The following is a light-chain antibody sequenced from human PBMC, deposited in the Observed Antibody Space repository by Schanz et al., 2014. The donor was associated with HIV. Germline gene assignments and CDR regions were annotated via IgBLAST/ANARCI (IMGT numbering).Light chain of an antibody. CDR2: KAS. CDR1: QSMSSW. J-gene: IGKJ2*01. CDR3: QQSYSTPRT. V-gene: IGKV1-5*03. Sequence: DIQMTQSPSTLSASVGDRVTITCRASQSMSSWLAWYQQKPGKAPKLLISKASNLESGVPSRFSGSGSGTEFTLTISSLQPEDFATYYCQQSYSTPRTFGQGTKLEIK.